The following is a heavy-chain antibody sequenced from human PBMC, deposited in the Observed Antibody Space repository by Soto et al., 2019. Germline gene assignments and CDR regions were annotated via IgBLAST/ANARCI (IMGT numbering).Heavy chain of an antibody. V-gene: IGHV3-23*01. CDR1: GFTFSSYA. J-gene: IGHJ1*01. CDR2: ISGSGSST. Sequence: GGSLRLSCAASGFTFSSYAMSWVRQAPGKGLEWVSAISGSGSSTYYADSVKGRFTIARDNSKNTLYLQMNSLRAEDTAVYYCAKDLYSSSWGYFQHWGQGTLVTVSS. D-gene: IGHD6-13*01. CDR3: AKDLYSSSWGYFQH.